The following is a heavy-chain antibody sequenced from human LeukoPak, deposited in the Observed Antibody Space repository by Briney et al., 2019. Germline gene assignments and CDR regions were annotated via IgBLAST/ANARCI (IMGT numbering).Heavy chain of an antibody. CDR1: GFTLGNYW. Sequence: GGSLRLSCTVSGFTLGNYWMSWVRQAPGKGLEWVANIKQDGSEKYYVDSVKGRFTTSRDNAENSLYLQMNSLRVEDTAVYYCARATRGRDYWGQGTLVTVSS. J-gene: IGHJ4*02. V-gene: IGHV3-7*01. D-gene: IGHD1-1*01. CDR2: IKQDGSEK. CDR3: ARATRGRDY.